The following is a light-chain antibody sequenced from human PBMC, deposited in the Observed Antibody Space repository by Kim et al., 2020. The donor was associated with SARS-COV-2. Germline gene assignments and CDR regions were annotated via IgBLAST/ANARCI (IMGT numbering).Light chain of an antibody. CDR2: RAS. V-gene: IGKV3-20*01. Sequence: EIVLTQSPGTLSLSPGERATLSCRASQSVRGNYLAWYQQKPGQAPRLLIFRASTRATGIPDRFSGSGSGTDFTLTISRLEAEDFAVYYCHQNVNSPFTFGGGTKLEI. CDR1: QSVRGNY. J-gene: IGKJ4*01. CDR3: HQNVNSPFT.